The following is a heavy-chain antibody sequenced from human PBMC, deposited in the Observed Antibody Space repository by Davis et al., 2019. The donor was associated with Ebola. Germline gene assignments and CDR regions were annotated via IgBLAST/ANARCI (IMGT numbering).Heavy chain of an antibody. D-gene: IGHD1-26*01. CDR2: ISAYLGNT. Sequence: AASVKVSCKASGYNFNTHGLSWVRQAAGQGLEWVGWISAYLGNTNYAQKLQGRVTMTTDTSTSKAYMEVGSLTSEDTAVYYCARTFVGGWLFDYWGQGTLVTVSS. CDR1: GYNFNTHG. J-gene: IGHJ4*02. CDR3: ARTFVGGWLFDY. V-gene: IGHV1-18*04.